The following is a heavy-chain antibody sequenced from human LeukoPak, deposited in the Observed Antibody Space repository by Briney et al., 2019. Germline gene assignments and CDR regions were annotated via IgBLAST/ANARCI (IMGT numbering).Heavy chain of an antibody. D-gene: IGHD3-9*01. J-gene: IGHJ4*02. CDR2: ISGSGGST. Sequence: PGGSLRLSCAASGFTFSSYSMNWVRQAPGKGLEWVSAISGSGGSTYYADSVKGRFTISRDNSKNTLYLQMNSLRAEDTAVYYCAKDYDILTGYPIWGQGTLVTVSS. CDR1: GFTFSSYS. CDR3: AKDYDILTGYPI. V-gene: IGHV3-23*01.